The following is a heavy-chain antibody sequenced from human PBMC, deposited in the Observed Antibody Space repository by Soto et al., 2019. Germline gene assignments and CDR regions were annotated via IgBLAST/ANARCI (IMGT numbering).Heavy chain of an antibody. CDR3: ARDPNGDFIGAFDI. V-gene: IGHV3-23*01. D-gene: IGHD4-17*01. CDR2: LWGSGHST. J-gene: IGHJ3*02. CDR1: RFTFSTYA. Sequence: VGSLRLSCATSRFTFSTYAMTWVRQAPGKGLQWVSSLWGSGHSTNYVDSVKGRFTISRDNSKNTLYLQMNSLRAEDTAVYYCARDPNGDFIGAFDIWGQGIMVTVSS.